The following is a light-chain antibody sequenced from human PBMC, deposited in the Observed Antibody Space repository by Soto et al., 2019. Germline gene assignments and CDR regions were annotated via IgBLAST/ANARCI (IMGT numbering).Light chain of an antibody. Sequence: EVVLTQSPCTLSMSPGERAALSCRASQSVSNNYLAWYQQKPGQAPRLLIYGASSRATGIPDRFSGSGSGTDFTLTISSLQSEDFAVYYCQQYNNWPPKTFGQGTKADI. CDR1: QSVSNNY. J-gene: IGKJ1*01. CDR3: QQYNNWPPKT. V-gene: IGKV3-20*01. CDR2: GAS.